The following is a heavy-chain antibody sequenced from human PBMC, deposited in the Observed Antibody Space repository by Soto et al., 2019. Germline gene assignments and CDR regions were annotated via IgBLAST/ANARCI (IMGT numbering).Heavy chain of an antibody. CDR2: INHNSGGT. D-gene: IGHD5-12*01. V-gene: IGHV1-2*02. CDR3: AMGGMATSRGDYCYGMEV. Sequence: GASVKVSSKASGYTFTGYYMHWVRQAPGQGLEWMGWINHNSGGTNYEQKFQGRVTMTRDTSISTAYMELSRLRSDDTAAYYCAMGGMATSRGDYCYGMEVRGQGTTVPVSS. CDR1: GYTFTGYY. J-gene: IGHJ6*02.